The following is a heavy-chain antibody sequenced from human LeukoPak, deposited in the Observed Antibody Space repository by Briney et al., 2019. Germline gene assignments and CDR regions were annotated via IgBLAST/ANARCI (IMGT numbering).Heavy chain of an antibody. D-gene: IGHD3-22*01. V-gene: IGHV3-73*01. J-gene: IGHJ4*02. CDR3: AREVPYDSSRYYQPFDY. CDR1: GFTFSGSI. Sequence: GGSLSLSCAASGFTFSGSIMHWVRQASGKGLEWVGRIRSKANSYATTYAASVKGRFTISRDDSKNTAYLQMNSLKTEDTAVYYCAREVPYDSSRYYQPFDYWGQGTLVSVSS. CDR2: IRSKANSYAT.